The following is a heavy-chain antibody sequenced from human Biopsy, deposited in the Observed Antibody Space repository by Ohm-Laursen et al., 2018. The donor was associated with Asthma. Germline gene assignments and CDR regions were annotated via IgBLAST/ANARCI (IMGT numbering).Heavy chain of an antibody. Sequence: ASVKVSCKASGYTFTSYGISWARQAPGQGLEWMGWISAYNGNTNYAQKLQGGVTMTTDASTSTAYKELRSLRSDDTAVYYCAREGIAAGGGNLYYFYGMDVWGQGTTVTVSS. CDR2: ISAYNGNT. J-gene: IGHJ6*02. CDR3: AREGIAAGGGNLYYFYGMDV. CDR1: GYTFTSYG. D-gene: IGHD6-13*01. V-gene: IGHV1-18*04.